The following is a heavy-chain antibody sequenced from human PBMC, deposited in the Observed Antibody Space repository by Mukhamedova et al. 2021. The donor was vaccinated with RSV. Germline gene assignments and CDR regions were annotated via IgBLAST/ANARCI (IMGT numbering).Heavy chain of an antibody. CDR2: ISYDGSNK. Sequence: VRQAPGKGLEWVAVISYDGSNKYYADSVKGRFTISRDNSKNTLYLQMNSLRAEDTAVYYCARGPRASGLDYFDYWGQGTLVTVS. J-gene: IGHJ4*02. D-gene: IGHD1-26*01. V-gene: IGHV3-30*01. CDR3: ARGPRASGLDYFDY.